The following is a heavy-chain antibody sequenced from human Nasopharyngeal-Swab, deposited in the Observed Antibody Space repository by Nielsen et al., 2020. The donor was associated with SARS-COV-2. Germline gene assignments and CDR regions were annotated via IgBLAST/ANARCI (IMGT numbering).Heavy chain of an antibody. J-gene: IGHJ5*02. CDR2: IIPVFGTV. V-gene: IGHV1-69*06. D-gene: IGHD2-8*01. CDR1: GDTFSSSA. Sequence: SVKVSCKASGDTFSSSAITWVRQAPGQGLEWMGGIIPVFGTVDYAQKFQGRVTITADRSTSTAYMEMNSLRSEDTAVYYCARAHPRSCTDGVCFRSQVYNWFDPWGQGTLVTVSS. CDR3: ARAHPRSCTDGVCFRSQVYNWFDP.